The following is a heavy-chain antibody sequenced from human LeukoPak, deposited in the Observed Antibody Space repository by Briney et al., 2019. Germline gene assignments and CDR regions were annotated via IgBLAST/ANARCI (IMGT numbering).Heavy chain of an antibody. CDR1: GFTFSKYW. D-gene: IGHD5-18*01. CDR3: ARPGYSYGQFEY. V-gene: IGHV3-74*01. CDR2: INTDGSST. J-gene: IGHJ4*02. Sequence: PGGSLRLSCAAPGFTFSKYWMHWVRQAPGKGLVWVSRINTDGSSTDYADSVKGRFSISRDNAKNTLYLQINSLRAEDTAVYYCARPGYSYGQFEYWSQGALVTVTS.